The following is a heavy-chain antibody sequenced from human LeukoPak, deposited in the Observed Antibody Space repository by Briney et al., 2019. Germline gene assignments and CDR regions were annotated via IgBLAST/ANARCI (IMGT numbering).Heavy chain of an antibody. J-gene: IGHJ4*02. V-gene: IGHV1-2*02. CDR3: ARRFCGGGTCYTTGHDGDLDS. D-gene: IGHD2-15*01. CDR2: INPNSGGT. Sequence: ASVKVSCKASGYTFTNYYLHWVRQAPGQGLEWMGWINPNSGGTKYAQKFQGRVTMTRDTSISTAYMELIRLTSDDTAIYYCARRFCGGGTCYTTGHDGDLDSWGQGTPVTVSS. CDR1: GYTFTNYY.